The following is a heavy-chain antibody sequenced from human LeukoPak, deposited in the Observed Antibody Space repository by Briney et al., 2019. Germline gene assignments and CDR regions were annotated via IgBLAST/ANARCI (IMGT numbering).Heavy chain of an antibody. CDR3: ARVLSAYCGGDCYDDALDI. D-gene: IGHD2-21*02. CDR1: GGSISSGGYY. Sequence: PSQTLSLTCTVSGGSISSGGYYWSWIRQHPGKGLEWIGYIYYSGSTYYNPSLKSRVTISVDTSKNQFSLKLSSVTAADTAVYYCARVLSAYCGGDCYDDALDIWGQGTMVTVSS. V-gene: IGHV4-31*03. CDR2: IYYSGST. J-gene: IGHJ3*02.